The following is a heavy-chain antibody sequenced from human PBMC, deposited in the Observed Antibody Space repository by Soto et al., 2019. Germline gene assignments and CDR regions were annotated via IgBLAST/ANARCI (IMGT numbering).Heavy chain of an antibody. CDR2: INPTTGAT. V-gene: IGHV1-46*01. J-gene: IGHJ4*02. D-gene: IGHD4-4*01. CDR3: ARDVDRRGYSNFRHFDM. Sequence: QVQLVQSGTEVARPGAAVKLSCKASGYPVTTYFLHWVRQAPGQGLEWMGIINPTTGATSYAKQFQGRVTTTKDTYTSKVHRKVDNVRSEDTAVYFWARDVDRRGYSNFRHFDMWVQGTRLTVSS. CDR1: GYPVTTYF.